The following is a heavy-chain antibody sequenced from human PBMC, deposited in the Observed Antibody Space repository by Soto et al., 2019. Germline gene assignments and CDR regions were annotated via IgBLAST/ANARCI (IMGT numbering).Heavy chain of an antibody. V-gene: IGHV3-53*01. Sequence: GGSLRLSCAASGFTVSSNYMSWVRQAPGRGLEWVSVMFGGGTTNYADSVKGRFTISRDNSKNTVYLQMNSLRAEDTAVYFCARPSGLCNSINCYFLYGMDVWGQGTTVTVSS. D-gene: IGHD2-2*01. CDR1: GFTVSSNY. J-gene: IGHJ6*02. CDR3: ARPSGLCNSINCYFLYGMDV. CDR2: MFGGGTT.